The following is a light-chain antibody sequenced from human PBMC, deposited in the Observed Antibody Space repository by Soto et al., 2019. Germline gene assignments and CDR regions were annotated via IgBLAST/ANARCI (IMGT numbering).Light chain of an antibody. CDR2: ANT. CDR1: SSNIGAGYD. CDR3: QSYDSSLSAYV. Sequence: QSVLTQAPSVSGAPGQRVTFSCTGGSSNIGAGYDVHWYQQFPGTAPKLLIYANTNRPSGVPDRFSGSKSGTSASLAITGLQAEDEADYYCQSYDSSLSAYVFGTGTKSPS. J-gene: IGLJ1*01. V-gene: IGLV1-40*01.